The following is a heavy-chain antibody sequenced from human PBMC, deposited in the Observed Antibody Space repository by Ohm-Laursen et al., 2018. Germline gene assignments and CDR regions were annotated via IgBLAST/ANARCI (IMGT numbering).Heavy chain of an antibody. V-gene: IGHV4-59*08. CDR1: GGSISSYF. CDR3: ARHEDYGDYVEFDY. Sequence: TLSLTCTVSGGSISSYFWNWVRQPPGKGLEWIGYIYYSGSTNYNPSLKSRVTMSIDTSKSLFSLELSSVTAADTAVYYCARHEDYGDYVEFDYWGQGTLVTVSS. D-gene: IGHD4-17*01. J-gene: IGHJ4*02. CDR2: IYYSGST.